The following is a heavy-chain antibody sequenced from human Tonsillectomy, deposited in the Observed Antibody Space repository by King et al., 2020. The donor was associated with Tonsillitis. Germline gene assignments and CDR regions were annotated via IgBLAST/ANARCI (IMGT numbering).Heavy chain of an antibody. CDR2: IWYDGTKA. V-gene: IGHV3-33*01. D-gene: IGHD6-13*01. J-gene: IGHJ4*02. CDR1: GFTFNTYG. Sequence: VQLVESGGGVVQPGRSLRLSCAASGFTFNTYGMDWVRQAPGKGLEWVAAIWYDGTKAYYADAVQGRFTISRDTSKHTPFLQMSSLKAEDTAMYYCARRGDGSSWLDYWGQGTLVTVSS. CDR3: ARRGDGSSWLDY.